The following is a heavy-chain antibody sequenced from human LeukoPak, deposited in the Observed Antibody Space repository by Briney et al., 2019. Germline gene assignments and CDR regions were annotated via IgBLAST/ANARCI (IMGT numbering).Heavy chain of an antibody. D-gene: IGHD3-22*01. Sequence: PSETLSLTCTVSGGSISSGGYYWSWIRQHPGQGLEWIGYTYYSGSTNYNPALKSRVTISADTSKNQFSLNLRSVTAADTAVYYCARDVSLGYYDSSGHIPQIYFDYWGQGTLVTVSS. CDR2: TYYSGST. J-gene: IGHJ4*02. V-gene: IGHV4-31*03. CDR1: GGSISSGGYY. CDR3: ARDVSLGYYDSSGHIPQIYFDY.